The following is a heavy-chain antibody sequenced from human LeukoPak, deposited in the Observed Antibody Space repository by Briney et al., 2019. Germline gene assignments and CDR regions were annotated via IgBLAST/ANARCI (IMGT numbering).Heavy chain of an antibody. CDR3: AKVGSGYAPFDY. Sequence: ASVKVSCKVSGYTLTELSMHWVRQAPGKGLEWMGGFDPEDGETIYAQKFQGRVTMTEDTSTDTAYMELSSLRAEDTAVCYCAKVGSGYAPFDYWGQGTLVTVSS. CDR1: GYTLTELS. J-gene: IGHJ4*02. CDR2: FDPEDGET. D-gene: IGHD3-3*01. V-gene: IGHV1-24*01.